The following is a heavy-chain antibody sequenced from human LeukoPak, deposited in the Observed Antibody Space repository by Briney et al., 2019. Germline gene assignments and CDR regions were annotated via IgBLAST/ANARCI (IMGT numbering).Heavy chain of an antibody. V-gene: IGHV1-18*01. D-gene: IGHD2-2*01. CDR3: ARASRFCSGSTCHDY. Sequence: ASVKVSCKASGYTFSNYGIAWVRQAPGQGLEWMGWISVHNGNTNYAQMLRGRVTMTTDTSTSTAYMELRSLRYEDTAVYYCARASRFCSGSTCHDYWGQGTLVTVSS. CDR2: ISVHNGNT. CDR1: GYTFSNYG. J-gene: IGHJ4*02.